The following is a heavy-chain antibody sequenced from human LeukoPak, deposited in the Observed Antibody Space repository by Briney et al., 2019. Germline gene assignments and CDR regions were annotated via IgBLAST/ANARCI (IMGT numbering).Heavy chain of an antibody. V-gene: IGHV4-59*12. CDR2: IYYSGST. Sequence: PSETLSLTCTVSGGSISSYSWSWIRQPPGKGLEWIGYIYYSGSTHYNPSLKSRVTISVDTSKNQFSLKLSSVTAADTAVYYCAKDLLELRFIDYWGQGTLVTVSS. J-gene: IGHJ4*02. CDR3: AKDLLELRFIDY. D-gene: IGHD1-7*01. CDR1: GGSISSYS.